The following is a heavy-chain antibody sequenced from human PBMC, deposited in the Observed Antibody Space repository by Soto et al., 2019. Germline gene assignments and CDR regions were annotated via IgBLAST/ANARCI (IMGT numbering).Heavy chain of an antibody. CDR1: GFTFSSYA. CDR3: AEKGGRGYDYYYYYGMDV. V-gene: IGHV3-30-3*01. Sequence: QVQLVESGGGVVQPGRSLRLSCAASGFTFSSYAMHWVHQAPGKGLEWVAVISYDGSNKYYADSVKGRFTISRYNSKNPPYLEKNSLKAGETGGLYRAEKGGRGYDYYYYYGMDVWGQGTTVTVSS. D-gene: IGHD5-12*01. J-gene: IGHJ6*02. CDR2: ISYDGSNK.